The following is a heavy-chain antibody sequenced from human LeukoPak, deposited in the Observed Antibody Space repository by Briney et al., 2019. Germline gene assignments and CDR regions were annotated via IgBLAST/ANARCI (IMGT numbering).Heavy chain of an antibody. Sequence: GGSLRLSCAASGFTFSSYAMSWVRQAPGKGLEWVSAISGSGGSTYYADSVKGRFTISRDNSKNTLYLQMNSLRAEDTAVYYCAKDAPDYYGSGSYPLHMDGWGKGTTVTVSS. CDR2: ISGSGGST. J-gene: IGHJ6*03. V-gene: IGHV3-23*01. CDR1: GFTFSSYA. CDR3: AKDAPDYYGSGSYPLHMDG. D-gene: IGHD3-10*01.